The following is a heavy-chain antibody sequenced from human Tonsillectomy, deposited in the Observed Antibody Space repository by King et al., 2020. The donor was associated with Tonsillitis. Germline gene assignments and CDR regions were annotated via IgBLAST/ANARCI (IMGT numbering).Heavy chain of an antibody. CDR1: GGSISSSSYF. Sequence: QLQLQESGPGLVKPSETLSLTCTVSGGSISSSSYFWGWIRQPPGKGLEWIGSLYYSGTTYYNPSLNSRVTISVDTSKNQFSLKLTSVTAADTAMYYCARRGMVRGLSWTNWGQGTPVTVSS. CDR3: ARRGMVRGLSWTN. J-gene: IGHJ4*02. CDR2: LYYSGTT. V-gene: IGHV4-39*07. D-gene: IGHD3-10*01.